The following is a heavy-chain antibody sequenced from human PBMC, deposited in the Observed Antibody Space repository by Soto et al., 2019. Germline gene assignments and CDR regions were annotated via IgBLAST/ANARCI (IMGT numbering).Heavy chain of an antibody. CDR1: GFTFSSYW. CDR3: ARARADYYDSSGYPHGY. CDR2: IKQDGSEK. Sequence: EVQLVESGGGLVQPGGSLRLSCAASGFTFSSYWMSWVRQAPGKGLEWVANIKQDGSEKYYVDSVKGRFTISRDNAKNSLYLQMNSLRAEDTAVYYCARARADYYDSSGYPHGYCGQGDLVTLSS. D-gene: IGHD3-22*01. J-gene: IGHJ4*02. V-gene: IGHV3-7*01.